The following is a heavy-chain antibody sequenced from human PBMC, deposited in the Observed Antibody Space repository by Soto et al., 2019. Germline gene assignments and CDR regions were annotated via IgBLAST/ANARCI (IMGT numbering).Heavy chain of an antibody. Sequence: QLQLQESGPGLVKPSETLSLTCTVSGASITYSSYYWGWVRQPPGKGLEWIAYVYYSGSTYYNPSLMSRVTISLDTSENLFSLSLTSVTAADTAVYYCARMPIVGTTPYYFDSWGPGTLVTVSS. CDR2: VYYSGST. V-gene: IGHV4-39*01. D-gene: IGHD1-1*01. J-gene: IGHJ4*02. CDR1: GASITYSSYY. CDR3: ARMPIVGTTPYYFDS.